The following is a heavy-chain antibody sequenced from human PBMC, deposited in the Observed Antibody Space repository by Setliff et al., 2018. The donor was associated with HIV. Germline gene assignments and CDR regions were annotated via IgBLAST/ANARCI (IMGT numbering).Heavy chain of an antibody. D-gene: IGHD3-10*01. CDR2: IASNTDGGSIGDT. CDR3: AKNVRGSGRPAYFDA. Sequence: GSLRLSCAVSGFTFNSAWMNWVRQAPGKGLEWVGRIASNTDGGSIGDTFYVDSVRGHLIISRDNSKNTLYLQMTDLRAEDTAVYYCAKNVRGSGRPAYFDAWGQGTLVTVSS. CDR1: GFTFNSAW. V-gene: IGHV3-15*04. J-gene: IGHJ4*02.